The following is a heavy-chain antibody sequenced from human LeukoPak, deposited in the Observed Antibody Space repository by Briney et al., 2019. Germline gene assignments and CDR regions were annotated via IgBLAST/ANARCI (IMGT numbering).Heavy chain of an antibody. Sequence: PGGSLRLSCAASGFTFSSYSMNWVRQAPGKGLEWVSSISSSSSYIYYADSVKGRFTISRDNAKNSLYLQMNSLRAEDTAVYYCARDRHCSSTSCYYGEEYDAFDIWGQGTMVTVSS. V-gene: IGHV3-21*01. D-gene: IGHD2-2*01. CDR1: GFTFSSYS. CDR3: ARDRHCSSTSCYYGEEYDAFDI. J-gene: IGHJ3*02. CDR2: ISSSSSYI.